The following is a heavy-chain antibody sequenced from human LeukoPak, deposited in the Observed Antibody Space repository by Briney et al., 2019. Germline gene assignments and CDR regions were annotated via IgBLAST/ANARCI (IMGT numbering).Heavy chain of an antibody. CDR1: GFTFSSYA. CDR2: ISYDGSNK. V-gene: IGHV3-30-3*01. D-gene: IGHD4-23*01. CDR3: ARGDRNFVAYGGNSELWYFDL. J-gene: IGHJ2*01. Sequence: PGRSLRLSCAASGFTFSSYAMHWVRQAPGKGPEWVAVISYDGSNKYYADSVKGRFTISRDNSRNTLYLQMNSLRAEDTAVYYCARGDRNFVAYGGNSELWYFDLWGRGTLVTVSS.